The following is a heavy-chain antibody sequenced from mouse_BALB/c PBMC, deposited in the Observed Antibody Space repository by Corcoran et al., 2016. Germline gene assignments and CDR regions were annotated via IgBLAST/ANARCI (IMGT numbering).Heavy chain of an antibody. D-gene: IGHD2-4*01. V-gene: IGHV4-1*02. CDR2: INPDSSTI. Sequence: EVKLLESGGGLVQPGGSLKLSCAASGFDFSRYWMSWVRQAPGKGLEWIGEINPDSSTINYTPSLKDKFIISRDNAKNTLYLQMSKVRSEDTALYYCARQGHYDYLSFAYWGQGTLVTVSA. CDR3: ARQGHYDYLSFAY. J-gene: IGHJ3*01. CDR1: GFDFSRYW.